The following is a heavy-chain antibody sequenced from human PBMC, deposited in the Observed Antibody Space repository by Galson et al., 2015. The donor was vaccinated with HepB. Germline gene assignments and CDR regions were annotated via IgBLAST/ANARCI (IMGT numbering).Heavy chain of an antibody. J-gene: IGHJ4*02. CDR2: INPSGGST. Sequence: SCKASGYTFTSYYMHWVRQAPGQGLEWMGIINPSGGSTSYAQKFQGRVTMTRDTSTSTVYMELSSLRSEDTAVYYCAREVHCGGDCYPYFDYWGQGTLVTVSS. CDR3: AREVHCGGDCYPYFDY. V-gene: IGHV1-46*03. D-gene: IGHD2-21*02. CDR1: GYTFTSYY.